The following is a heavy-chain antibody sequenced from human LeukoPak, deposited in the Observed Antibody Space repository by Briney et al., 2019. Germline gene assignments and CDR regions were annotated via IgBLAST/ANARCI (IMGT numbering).Heavy chain of an antibody. D-gene: IGHD3-10*01. Sequence: GESLKISCKGSGYSFTNYWIAWVRQMPGKGLEWMGIIYPLDSDTTYSPSFQGQVTISADKSMSTAYLQWSSLKASDTAIYYCARHAGLSREFWFDSWGQGTQVTVSS. CDR3: ARHAGLSREFWFDS. J-gene: IGHJ5*01. CDR1: GYSFTNYW. V-gene: IGHV5-51*01. CDR2: IYPLDSDT.